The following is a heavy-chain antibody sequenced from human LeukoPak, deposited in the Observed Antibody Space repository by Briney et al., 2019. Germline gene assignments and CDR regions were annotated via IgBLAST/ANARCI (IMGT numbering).Heavy chain of an antibody. CDR1: GFTFSSYS. CDR2: ISSSSSYI. V-gene: IGHV3-21*01. Sequence: PGGSLRLSCAASGFTFSSYSMNGVRQAPGKGLEWVSSISSSSSYIYYADSVKGRFTISRDNAKNSLYLQMNSLRAEDTAVYYCARPLRNAFDIWGQGTMVTVSS. CDR3: ARPLRNAFDI. J-gene: IGHJ3*02.